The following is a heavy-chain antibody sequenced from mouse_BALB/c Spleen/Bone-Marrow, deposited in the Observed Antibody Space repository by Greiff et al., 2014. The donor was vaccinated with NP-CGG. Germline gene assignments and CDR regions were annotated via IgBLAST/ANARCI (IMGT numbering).Heavy chain of an antibody. V-gene: IGHV5-17*02. D-gene: IGHD2-3*01. CDR1: GFTFSSFG. CDR2: ISTGSSTI. CDR3: ARSDGAMDY. Sequence: LVESGGGLVQPGGSRKLSCAASGFTFSSFGMHWVRQAPEKGLEWVAYISTGSSTIYYADTVKGRFTISRDNPKNTLFLQMTSLRSEDTAMYYCARSDGAMDYWGQGTSVTVSS. J-gene: IGHJ4*01.